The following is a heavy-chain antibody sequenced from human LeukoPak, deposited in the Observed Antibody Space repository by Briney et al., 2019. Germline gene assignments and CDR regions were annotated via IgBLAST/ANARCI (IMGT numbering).Heavy chain of an antibody. Sequence: SETLSLTCAVSGGSISIGGYSWSWIRQPPGKGLEWIGYIYHSGSTYYNPSLKSRVTISVDRSKNQLSLKLSSVTAADTAVYYCARDSPGVYWYFDLWGRGTLVTVSS. J-gene: IGHJ2*01. D-gene: IGHD3-10*01. V-gene: IGHV4-30-2*01. CDR2: IYHSGST. CDR1: GGSISIGGYS. CDR3: ARDSPGVYWYFDL.